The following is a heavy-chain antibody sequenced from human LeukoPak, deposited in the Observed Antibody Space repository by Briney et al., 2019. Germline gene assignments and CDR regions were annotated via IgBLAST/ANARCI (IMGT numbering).Heavy chain of an antibody. CDR1: GFTFSAYA. J-gene: IGHJ4*02. V-gene: IGHV3-23*01. Sequence: GGSLRLSCAASGFTFSAYAMSWVRQAPGKGLEWVSGMSGNGGTTYYADSVKGRFTISRDNSKNTLYLQMNNLRAEDTAVYYCARRDYYDSSGYSPLFAYWGQGTLVTVS. D-gene: IGHD3-22*01. CDR2: MSGNGGTT. CDR3: ARRDYYDSSGYSPLFAY.